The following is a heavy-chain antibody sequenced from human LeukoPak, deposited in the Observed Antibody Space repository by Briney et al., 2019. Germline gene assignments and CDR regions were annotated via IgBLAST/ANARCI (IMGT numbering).Heavy chain of an antibody. V-gene: IGHV4-59*01. CDR1: GGSISSYY. Sequence: SETLSLTCTVSGGSISSYYWSWIRQPPGKGLEWIGYIYYSGSTNYNPSLKSRVTISVDTSKNQFSLKLSSVTAADTAVYYCARAADYYGYVDYWGQGTLVTVSS. J-gene: IGHJ4*02. CDR3: ARAADYYGYVDY. CDR2: IYYSGST. D-gene: IGHD3-10*01.